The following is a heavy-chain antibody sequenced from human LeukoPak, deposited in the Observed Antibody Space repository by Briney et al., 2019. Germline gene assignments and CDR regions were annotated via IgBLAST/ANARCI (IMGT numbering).Heavy chain of an antibody. CDR3: ARGLTMVRGVTFGY. D-gene: IGHD3-10*01. V-gene: IGHV1-8*01. J-gene: IGHJ4*02. Sequence: ASVKVSCKASGYTFTSYDINWVRQATGQGLEWMGWMNPNSGNTGYAQKFQGRVTMTRNTSISTAYMELSSLRSEDTAVYYCARGLTMVRGVTFGYWGQGTLVTVSS. CDR2: MNPNSGNT. CDR1: GYTFTSYD.